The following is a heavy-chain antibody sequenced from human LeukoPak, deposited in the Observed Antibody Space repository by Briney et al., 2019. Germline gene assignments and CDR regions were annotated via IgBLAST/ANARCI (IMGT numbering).Heavy chain of an antibody. CDR3: ARQAINYYDSSGYYDY. J-gene: IGHJ4*02. Sequence: ASVTVSCKASGYTFTSYYMHWVRQAPGQGLEWMGIINPSGGSTSYAQKFQGRVTMTRDTSTGTVYMELSSLRSEDTAVYYCARQAINYYDSSGYYDYWGQGTLVTVSS. V-gene: IGHV1-46*01. CDR2: INPSGGST. CDR1: GYTFTSYY. D-gene: IGHD3-22*01.